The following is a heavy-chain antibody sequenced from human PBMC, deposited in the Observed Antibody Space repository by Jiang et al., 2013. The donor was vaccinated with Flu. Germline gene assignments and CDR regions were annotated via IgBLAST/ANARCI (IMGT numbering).Heavy chain of an antibody. CDR2: INTNTGNP. Sequence: QSGSELKKPGASVKVSCKASGYTFTSYAMNWVRQAPGQGLEWMGWINTNTGNPTYAQGFTGRFVFSLDTSVSTAYLQICSLKAEDTAVYYCARERLTCTNGVCYRTLFGMDVWGQGTTGHRLL. CDR1: GYTFTSYA. V-gene: IGHV7-4-1*01. D-gene: IGHD2-8*01. J-gene: IGHJ6*02. CDR3: ARERLTCTNGVCYRTLFGMDV.